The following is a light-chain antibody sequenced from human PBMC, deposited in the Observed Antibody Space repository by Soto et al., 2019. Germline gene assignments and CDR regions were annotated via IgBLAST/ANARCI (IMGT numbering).Light chain of an antibody. V-gene: IGKV1-9*01. CDR3: QHYNSYSEA. Sequence: DIQLTQSPSFLSASVGDRFTITCRASQGISSYLAWYQQKPGKAPKLLIYAASTLQSGVPSRFSGSGSGTEFTLTISSLQPEDFAVYYCQHYNSYSEAFGQGTKVDI. CDR1: QGISSY. CDR2: AAS. J-gene: IGKJ1*01.